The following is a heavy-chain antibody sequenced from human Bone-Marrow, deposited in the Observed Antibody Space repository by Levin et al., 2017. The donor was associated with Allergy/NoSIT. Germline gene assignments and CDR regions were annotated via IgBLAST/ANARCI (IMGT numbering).Heavy chain of an antibody. CDR3: ARTGYDYSNRYFDY. Sequence: PGGSLRLSCAASGFTFSDYYMSWIRQAPGKGLEWISYISRSGSTTYYADSVKGRFTISRDNAKNSLHLQMNSLRAEDTAVYYCARTGYDYSNRYFDYWGQGTLVTVSS. CDR2: ISRSGSTT. D-gene: IGHD4-11*01. V-gene: IGHV3-11*01. CDR1: GFTFSDYY. J-gene: IGHJ4*02.